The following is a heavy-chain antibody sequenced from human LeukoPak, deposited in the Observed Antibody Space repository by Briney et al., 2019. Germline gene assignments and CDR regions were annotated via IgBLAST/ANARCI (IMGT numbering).Heavy chain of an antibody. CDR3: ARGPIAAAEGDY. D-gene: IGHD6-13*01. CDR1: GGSFSGYY. V-gene: IGHV4-34*01. J-gene: IGHJ4*02. Sequence: SETLSLTCAVYGGSFSGYYWSWIRQPPGKGLEWIGEINHSGSTNYNPSLKSRVTISVDTSKNQFSLKLSPVSAADTAVYYCARGPIAAAEGDYWGQGTLVTVSS. CDR2: INHSGST.